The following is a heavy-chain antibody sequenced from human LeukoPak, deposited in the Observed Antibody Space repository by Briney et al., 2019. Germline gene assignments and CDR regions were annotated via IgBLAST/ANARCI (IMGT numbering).Heavy chain of an antibody. CDR2: FDPEEGKT. Sequence: ASVKVSCKVSGYRLNELSIHWVRQGPGKGREWMGGFDPEEGKTIYAQKLHGRVSMTEDTSTDTAFMELRSLRSEDTAVYYCATNTYNGYAIDSWGQGTLITVSS. V-gene: IGHV1-24*01. D-gene: IGHD5-12*01. CDR3: ATNTYNGYAIDS. CDR1: GYRLNELS. J-gene: IGHJ4*02.